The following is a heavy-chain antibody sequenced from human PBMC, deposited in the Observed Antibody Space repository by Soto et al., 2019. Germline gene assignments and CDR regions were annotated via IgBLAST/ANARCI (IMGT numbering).Heavy chain of an antibody. Sequence: QVQLQESGPGLVKPSQTLSLTCTVSGGSISSGDYYWSWIRQPPGKGLEWIGYIYYSGSTYYNPSLKSRVTISVDTSKNQFSLKLSSVNAADTAVYYCARDSNVGGFGEFWFDPWGQGTLVTVSS. CDR3: ARDSNVGGFGEFWFDP. J-gene: IGHJ5*02. CDR1: GGSISSGDYY. D-gene: IGHD3-10*01. CDR2: IYYSGST. V-gene: IGHV4-30-4*01.